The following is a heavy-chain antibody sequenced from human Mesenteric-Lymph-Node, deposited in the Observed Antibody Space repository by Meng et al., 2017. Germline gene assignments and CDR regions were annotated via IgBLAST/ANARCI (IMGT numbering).Heavy chain of an antibody. CDR2: IYYSGST. CDR1: RGTVITGSYY. D-gene: IGHD5-18*01. CDR3: ARVGWRQWSFDL. Sequence: LVRPSEQLSLHCTVSRGTVITGSYYWSWIRQPPGKGLDWIGYIYYSGSTYYNPSLKSRVTISVDTSKNQFSLKLSSVTAADTAVYYCARVGWRQWSFDLWGRGTLVTVSS. J-gene: IGHJ2*01. V-gene: IGHV4-30-4*08.